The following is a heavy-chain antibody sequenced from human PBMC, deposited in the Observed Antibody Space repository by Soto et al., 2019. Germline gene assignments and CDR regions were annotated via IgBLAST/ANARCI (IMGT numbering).Heavy chain of an antibody. CDR3: ARDRVKGYYYDSSGYYPDNGMDV. CDR2: IYYSGST. Sequence: PSETLSLTCTVSGGSIRSGGYYWSWIRQHPGKGLEWIGYIYYSGSTYYNPSLKSRVTISVDTSKNQFSLKLSSVTAADTAVYYCARDRVKGYYYDSSGYYPDNGMDVWGQGTTVTVSS. J-gene: IGHJ6*02. CDR1: GGSIRSGGYY. V-gene: IGHV4-31*03. D-gene: IGHD3-22*01.